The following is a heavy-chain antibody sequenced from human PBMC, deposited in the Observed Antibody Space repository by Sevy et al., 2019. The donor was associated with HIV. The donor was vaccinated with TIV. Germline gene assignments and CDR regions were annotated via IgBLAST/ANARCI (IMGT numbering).Heavy chain of an antibody. CDR3: ASSGPGGRRAFDY. D-gene: IGHD1-26*01. CDR2: IYTSGST. V-gene: IGHV4-4*07. CDR1: GGSISSYY. Sequence: SETLALTCTVSGGSISSYYWIWIRQPAGKGLEWIGRIYTSGSTNYNPSLKSRVTMSVDTSKNQFSLKLSSVTAADTAVYYCASSGPGGRRAFDYWGQRTLVTVSS. J-gene: IGHJ4*02.